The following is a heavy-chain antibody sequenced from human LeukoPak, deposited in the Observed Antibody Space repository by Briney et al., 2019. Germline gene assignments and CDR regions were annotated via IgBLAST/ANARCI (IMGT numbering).Heavy chain of an antibody. CDR2: IYYSGST. V-gene: IGHV4-31*03. D-gene: IGHD4-17*01. CDR3: ARDRDGDNYFDY. CDR1: GGSISSGGYY. Sequence: SETLSLTCTVSGGSISSGGYYWIWIRQHPGKGLEWIGYIYYSGSTYYNPSLKSRVTISVDTSKNQFSLKLSSVTAADTAVYYCARDRDGDNYFDYWGQGTLVTVSS. J-gene: IGHJ4*02.